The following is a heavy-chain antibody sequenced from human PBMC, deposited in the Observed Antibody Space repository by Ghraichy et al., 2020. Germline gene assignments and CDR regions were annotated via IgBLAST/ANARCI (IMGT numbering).Heavy chain of an antibody. Sequence: ESLNISCTVSGASISSYYWSWIRQPPGKGLEWIGYIYNSGNTNYNPSLKSRVTISADTSKNQFSLRLSSVTAADTAVYYCARGDSGGWDWYFDLWGRGTLVTVSS. CDR3: ARGDSGGWDWYFDL. CDR2: IYNSGNT. J-gene: IGHJ2*01. D-gene: IGHD3-22*01. V-gene: IGHV4-59*01. CDR1: GASISSYY.